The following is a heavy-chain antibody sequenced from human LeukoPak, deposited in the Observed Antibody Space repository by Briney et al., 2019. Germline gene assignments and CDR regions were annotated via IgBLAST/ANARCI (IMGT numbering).Heavy chain of an antibody. CDR2: ISSNGGST. V-gene: IGHV3-64D*06. CDR1: GFTFSSYA. CDR3: VKDLTAVAAPFDY. D-gene: IGHD6-19*01. Sequence: PGGSLRLSCAASGFTFSSYAMHWVRQAPGKGLEYVSAISSNGGSTYYADSVKGRFTISRDNSKNTLYLQMSSLRAEDTAVYYCVKDLTAVAAPFDYWGQGTLVTVSS. J-gene: IGHJ4*02.